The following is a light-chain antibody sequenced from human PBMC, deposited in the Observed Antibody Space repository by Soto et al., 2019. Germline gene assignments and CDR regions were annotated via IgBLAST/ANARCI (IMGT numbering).Light chain of an antibody. CDR2: GNN. V-gene: IGLV1-47*02. Sequence: QAVVTQPPSASGTPGQRVTISCSGDSSNIGSNYVYWYRQLPGTAPKVLIFGNNQRPSGVPDRFSGSKSGTSASLAISGLRSEDEADYYCATWDDSLSGRVFGGGTKLTVL. CDR3: ATWDDSLSGRV. J-gene: IGLJ2*01. CDR1: SSNIGSNY.